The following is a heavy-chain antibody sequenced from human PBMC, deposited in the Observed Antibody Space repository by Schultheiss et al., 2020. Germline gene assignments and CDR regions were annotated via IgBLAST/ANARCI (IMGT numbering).Heavy chain of an antibody. CDR1: GGSVSSGSYY. Sequence: SQTLSLTCTVSGGSVSSGSYYWSWIRQPPGKGLEWIGYIYYSGSTNYNPSLKSRVTISVDTSKNQFSLKLSSVTAADTAVYYCARVPAPHYYYGMDVWGQGTTVTFSS. J-gene: IGHJ6*02. D-gene: IGHD2-2*01. V-gene: IGHV4-61*01. CDR3: ARVPAPHYYYGMDV. CDR2: IYYSGST.